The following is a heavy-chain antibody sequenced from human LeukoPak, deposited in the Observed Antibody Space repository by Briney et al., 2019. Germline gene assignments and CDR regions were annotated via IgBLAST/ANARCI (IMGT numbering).Heavy chain of an antibody. CDR3: ARPYYDFWSGYYPFDY. V-gene: IGHV3-74*01. J-gene: IGHJ4*02. Sequence: PGGSLRLSCAASEFTFSAYWMHWVRQAPGKGLVWVSRIRGDGSMTNYADSVKGRFTISRDNAKNTLYLQMNSLRAEDTAVYYCARPYYDFWSGYYPFDYWGQGTLVTVSS. CDR2: IRGDGSMT. D-gene: IGHD3-3*01. CDR1: EFTFSAYW.